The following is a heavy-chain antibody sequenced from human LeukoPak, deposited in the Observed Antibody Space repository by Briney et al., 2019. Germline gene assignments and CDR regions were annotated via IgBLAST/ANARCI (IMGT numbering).Heavy chain of an antibody. CDR2: IYTSGST. Sequence: SETLSLTCTVSGGSISSYYWSWIRQPAGKGLEWIGRIYTSGSTNYNPSLKSRVAMSVDTSKNQFSLKLSSVTAADTAVYYCAMMDYGDYAAAFDIWGQGTMVTVSS. V-gene: IGHV4-4*07. CDR3: AMMDYGDYAAAFDI. CDR1: GGSISSYY. J-gene: IGHJ3*02. D-gene: IGHD4-17*01.